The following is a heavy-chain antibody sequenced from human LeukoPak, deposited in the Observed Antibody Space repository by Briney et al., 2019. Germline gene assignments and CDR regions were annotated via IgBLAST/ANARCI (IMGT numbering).Heavy chain of an antibody. CDR1: GFTFSDYS. D-gene: IGHD3-22*01. CDR3: ARSSGYPFFDY. V-gene: IGHV3-48*01. J-gene: IGHJ4*02. CDR2: ITSTSDTI. Sequence: GGSLRLSCEASGFTFSDYSMNWARQAPGEGLEWLSYITSTSDTIYYADSVKGRFTSSRDNAKNSVYLQMNSLRAEDTAVYYCARSSGYPFFDYWGQGTLVTVSS.